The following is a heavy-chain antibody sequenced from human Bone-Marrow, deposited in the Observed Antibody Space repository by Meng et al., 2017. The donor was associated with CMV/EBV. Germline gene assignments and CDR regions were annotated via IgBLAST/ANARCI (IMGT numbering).Heavy chain of an antibody. Sequence: GESLKISCAASGFMVNRNYMSWVRQAPGKGLEWVTLINSGGTRYYADSVKGRFTISSDISKNTLYLHMTSLRGEYTAVYYCVGPDNGPSDYWGQGTLVTFSS. CDR2: INSGGTR. D-gene: IGHD1-14*01. CDR1: GFMVNRNY. CDR3: VGPDNGPSDY. V-gene: IGHV3-66*02. J-gene: IGHJ4*02.